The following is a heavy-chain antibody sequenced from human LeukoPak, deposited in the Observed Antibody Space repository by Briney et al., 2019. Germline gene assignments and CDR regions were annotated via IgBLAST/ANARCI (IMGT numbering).Heavy chain of an antibody. D-gene: IGHD4-17*01. CDR2: IYYSGST. V-gene: IGHV4-59*01. J-gene: IGHJ4*02. CDR3: ARYVTTVTTYDY. Sequence: SETLSLTCTVSGGSISRYYWSWIRQPPGKGLEWIGYIYYSGSTNYNPSLKSRVTISVDTSKNQFSLKLSSVTAADTAVYYCARYVTTVTTYDYWGQGTLVTVSS. CDR1: GGSISRYY.